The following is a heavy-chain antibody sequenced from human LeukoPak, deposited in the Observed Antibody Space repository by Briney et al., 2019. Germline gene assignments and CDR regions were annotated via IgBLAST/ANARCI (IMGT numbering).Heavy chain of an antibody. CDR2: IYTSGST. D-gene: IGHD4-17*01. V-gene: IGHV4-61*02. J-gene: IGHJ4*02. CDR3: ARATPGFDY. Sequence: SETLSLTCTVSDGSISSGSYYWSWIRQPAGKGLEWIGRIYTSGSTNYNPSLKSRVTISVDTSKNQFSLKLSSVTAADTAVYYCARATPGFDYWGQGTLVTVSS. CDR1: DGSISSGSYY.